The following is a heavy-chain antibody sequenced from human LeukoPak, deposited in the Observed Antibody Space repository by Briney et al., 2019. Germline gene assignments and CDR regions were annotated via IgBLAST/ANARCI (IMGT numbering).Heavy chain of an antibody. CDR2: ISYDGSNK. Sequence: GRSLRLSCAASGFTFSSYGMHWVRQAPGKGLEWVAVISYDGSNKYYADSVKGRFTISRDNSKNTLYLQMNSLRAEDTAVYYCAIGEYYFDYWGQGTLVTVSS. V-gene: IGHV3-30*03. D-gene: IGHD3-10*01. J-gene: IGHJ4*02. CDR3: AIGEYYFDY. CDR1: GFTFSSYG.